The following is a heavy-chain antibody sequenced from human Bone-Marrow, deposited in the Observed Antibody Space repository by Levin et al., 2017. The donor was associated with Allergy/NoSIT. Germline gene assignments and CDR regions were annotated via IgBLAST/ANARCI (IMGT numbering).Heavy chain of an antibody. D-gene: IGHD2-2*01. CDR1: GGTLNNYA. CDR3: AKVNSNCTRTSCPTPYHFYGMDV. CDR2: IIPIFDTA. J-gene: IGHJ6*02. Sequence: TGGSLRLSCKASGGTLNNYAFSWVRQAPGQGLEWMGGIIPIFDTADHAQKFQGRLTITAVKSTNTVYMDLTSLTYGDTAVYYCAKVNSNCTRTSCPTPYHFYGMDVWGHGTTVTVSS. V-gene: IGHV1-69*06.